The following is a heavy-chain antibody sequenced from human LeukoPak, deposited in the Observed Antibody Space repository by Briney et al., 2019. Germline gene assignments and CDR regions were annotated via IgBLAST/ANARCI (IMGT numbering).Heavy chain of an antibody. CDR1: GGSISSYY. V-gene: IGHV4-59*01. CDR2: IYYSGST. J-gene: IGHJ4*02. Sequence: SETLSLTCTVSGGSISSYYWSWIRQPPGKGLEWIGYIYYSGSTNYNPSLKSRVTISVDTSKNQFSLKLSSVTAADTAVYYCARGNRYCYDSSGYYLFDYWGQGTLVTVSS. D-gene: IGHD3-22*01. CDR3: ARGNRYCYDSSGYYLFDY.